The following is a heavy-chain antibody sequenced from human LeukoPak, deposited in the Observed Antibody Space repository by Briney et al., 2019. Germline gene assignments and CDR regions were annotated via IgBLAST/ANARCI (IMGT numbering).Heavy chain of an antibody. J-gene: IGHJ6*03. CDR2: INHSGST. CDR1: GGSFSGYY. V-gene: IGHV4-34*01. CDR3: ARVRSPANYYYYYYMDV. Sequence: SSETLSLTCAVYGGSFSGYYWSWIRQPPGKGLEWIGEINHSGSTNYNPSLKSRVTISVDTSKNQFSLKLSSVTAADTAVYYCARVRSPANYYYYYYMDVWGKGTTVTVSS.